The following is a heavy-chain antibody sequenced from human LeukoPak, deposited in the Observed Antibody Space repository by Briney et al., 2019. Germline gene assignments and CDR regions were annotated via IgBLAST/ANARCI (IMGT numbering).Heavy chain of an antibody. D-gene: IGHD1-14*01. Sequence: PGGSLRLSCAASGFSFSNYWMKWVRQDPGKGLEWVANINEDGSEKYYVDSVRARFTISRDNAKNSLYLQMNSLRTEDTAIYYCARGGVRRGYYDYWGQGTLLTVSS. J-gene: IGHJ4*02. CDR3: ARGGVRRGYYDY. CDR1: GFSFSNYW. CDR2: INEDGSEK. V-gene: IGHV3-7*01.